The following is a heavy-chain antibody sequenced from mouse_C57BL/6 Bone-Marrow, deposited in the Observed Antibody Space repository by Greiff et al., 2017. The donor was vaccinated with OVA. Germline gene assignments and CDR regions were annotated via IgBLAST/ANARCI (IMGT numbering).Heavy chain of an antibody. J-gene: IGHJ2*01. D-gene: IGHD2-4*01. CDR2: ISDGGSYT. CDR3: AREGGYYDDY. Sequence: EVKLMESGGGLVKPGGSLKLSCEASGFTFSSYAMSWVRQTPEKRLEWVATISDGGSYTYYPDNVKGRVTISRDNAKNNLYLQMSHLKSEDTAMYYCAREGGYYDDYWGQGTTLTVSS. V-gene: IGHV5-4*01. CDR1: GFTFSSYA.